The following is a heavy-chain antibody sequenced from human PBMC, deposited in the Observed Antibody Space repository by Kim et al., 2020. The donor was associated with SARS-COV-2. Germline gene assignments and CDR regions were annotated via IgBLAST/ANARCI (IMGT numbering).Heavy chain of an antibody. CDR2: ISYDGSNK. J-gene: IGHJ6*02. Sequence: GGSLRLSCAASGFTFSSYGMHWVRQAPGKGLEWVAVISYDGSNKYYADSVKGRFTISRDNSKNTLYLQMNSLRAEDTAVYYCAKESGSGCYYAWTYYYYGIDVWGQGPTVTVSS. CDR1: GFTFSSYG. V-gene: IGHV3-30*18. CDR3: AKESGSGCYYAWTYYYYGIDV. D-gene: IGHD3-10*01.